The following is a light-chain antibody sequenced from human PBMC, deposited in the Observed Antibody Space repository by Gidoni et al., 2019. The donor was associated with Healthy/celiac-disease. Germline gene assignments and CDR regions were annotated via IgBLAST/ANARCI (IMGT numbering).Light chain of an antibody. CDR2: AAS. Sequence: PSFLSASVGDRVTITCRASQGISSYLAWYQQKPGKAPKLLIYAASTLQSGVPSRFSGSGSGTEFTLTISSLQPEDFATYYCQQLNSYPLTCGGGTKVEIK. J-gene: IGKJ4*01. CDR1: QGISSY. CDR3: QQLNSYPLT. V-gene: IGKV1-9*01.